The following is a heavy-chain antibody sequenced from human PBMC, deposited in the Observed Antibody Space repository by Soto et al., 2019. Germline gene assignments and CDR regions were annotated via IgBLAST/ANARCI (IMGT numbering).Heavy chain of an antibody. CDR2: IYYSGST. V-gene: IGHV4-59*01. CDR1: GGYSISYC. J-gene: IGHJ6*04. Sequence: SLTLPLTKTVAGGYSISYCVSCIRQPPGKGLEWIGYIYYSGSTNYNPSLKSRVTISVDTSKNQFSLKLSSVTAADTAVYYCAEVGGGYYHSGMAVRGNGST. CDR3: AEVGGGYYHSGMAV. D-gene: IGHD3-22*01.